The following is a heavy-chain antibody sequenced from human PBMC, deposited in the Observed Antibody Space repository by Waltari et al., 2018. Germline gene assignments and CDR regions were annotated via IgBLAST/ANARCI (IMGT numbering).Heavy chain of an antibody. CDR1: GDSVSNNNGA. J-gene: IGHJ4*02. D-gene: IGHD3-16*01. Sequence: QVQLQQSGPGLVKPSQTLSLTYAISGDSVSNNNGAWNWIRQSPSRGLEWLGRTYYRSKWYNDYADSVKGRITIDPDTAKNQFSLQLHFVTPEDTAVYFCARGWAVDSWGQGTLVTVSS. V-gene: IGHV6-1*01. CDR2: TYYRSKWYN. CDR3: ARGWAVDS.